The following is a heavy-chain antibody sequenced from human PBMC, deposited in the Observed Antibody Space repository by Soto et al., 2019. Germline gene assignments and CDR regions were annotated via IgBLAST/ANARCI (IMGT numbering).Heavy chain of an antibody. V-gene: IGHV1-46*03. Sequence: GASVKVSCKASGYTFTSYYMHWVRQAPGQGLEWMGIINPSGGSTSYAQKFQGRVTMTRDTSTSTVYMELSSLRSEDTAVYYCARVVGYCSGGSCYSDAFDIWGQGTMVTVSS. CDR1: GYTFTSYY. CDR3: ARVVGYCSGGSCYSDAFDI. J-gene: IGHJ3*02. D-gene: IGHD2-15*01. CDR2: INPSGGST.